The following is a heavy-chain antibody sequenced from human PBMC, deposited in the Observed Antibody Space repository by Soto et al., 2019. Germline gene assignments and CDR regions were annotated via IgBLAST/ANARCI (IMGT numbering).Heavy chain of an antibody. D-gene: IGHD1-1*01. V-gene: IGHV2-5*02. J-gene: IGHJ4*02. CDR2: IYWDDDK. CDR1: GFSLSTREVG. CDR3: PHVRSGTRIEEYLAYYFAS. Sequence: QITLKESGPTLVKPTQTLTLTCTFSGFSLSTREVGVGWIRQPPGKALEWLALIYWDDDKRYSPSLKTRLTITKDTSENQVVLTTTKMDPADTATYYCPHVRSGTRIEEYLAYYFASWGQGTLVTVSS.